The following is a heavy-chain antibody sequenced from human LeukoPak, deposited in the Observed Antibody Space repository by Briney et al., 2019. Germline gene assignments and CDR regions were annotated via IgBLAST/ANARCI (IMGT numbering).Heavy chain of an antibody. V-gene: IGHV3-7*05. CDR2: IKQDGSEE. CDR3: ARDPYSSTWSYGMDV. J-gene: IGHJ6*02. CDR1: GFTFSSYW. Sequence: QPGGSLRLSCAASGFTFSSYWMSWVRQAPGKGLEWVANIKQDGSEEVYVDSVKGRFTTSRDNAKNSLFLQMNTLRAEDTAVYYCARDPYSSTWSYGMDVWGQGTTVTVSS. D-gene: IGHD6-6*01.